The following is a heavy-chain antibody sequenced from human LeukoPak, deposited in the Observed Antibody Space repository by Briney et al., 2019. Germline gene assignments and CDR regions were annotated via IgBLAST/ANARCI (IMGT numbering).Heavy chain of an antibody. D-gene: IGHD1-26*01. V-gene: IGHV1-2*02. CDR1: GYTFTGYY. J-gene: IGHJ4*02. CDR2: INSNSGGT. CDR3: ARGLPGATGFDFDY. Sequence: ASVKVSCTASGYTFTGYYMHWVRQAPGQRLEWMVWINSNSGGTNYAQKFQGRVTMTRDTSISTAYMELSRLRSDDTAVYYCARGLPGATGFDFDYWGQGTLVTVSS.